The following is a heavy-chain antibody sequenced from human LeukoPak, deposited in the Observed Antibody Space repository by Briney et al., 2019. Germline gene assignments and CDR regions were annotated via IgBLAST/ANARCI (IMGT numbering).Heavy chain of an antibody. V-gene: IGHV1-2*02. Sequence: ASVKVSCKASGYTLTDYYLHWVRQAPRQGLKWIGWINPNSGATHYAQSFQARVTMTRDTSIASSYMELTGLESDDTAVYYCARGRRILGGPENAGDFFDFWGQGSLVTVSS. D-gene: IGHD3-16*01. CDR1: GYTLTDYY. J-gene: IGHJ4*01. CDR3: ARGRRILGGPENAGDFFDF. CDR2: INPNSGAT.